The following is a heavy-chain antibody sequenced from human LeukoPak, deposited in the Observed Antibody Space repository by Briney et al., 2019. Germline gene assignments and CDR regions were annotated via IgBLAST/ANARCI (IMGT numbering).Heavy chain of an antibody. CDR1: GFTFSIDG. Sequence: GGSLRLSCAASGFTFSIDGMHCARQAPGKGLEWVAVISYDGSNKYYADSVKGRFTNARDKSKNALYLQMKSLRAEDTDVYYCAKDSELGEYWGQGTGVSVSS. CDR3: AKDSELGEY. CDR2: ISYDGSNK. V-gene: IGHV3-30*18. J-gene: IGHJ4*02. D-gene: IGHD7-27*01.